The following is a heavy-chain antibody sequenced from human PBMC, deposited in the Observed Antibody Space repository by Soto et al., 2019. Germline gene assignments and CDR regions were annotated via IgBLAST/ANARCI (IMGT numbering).Heavy chain of an antibody. CDR3: ARGLVVPAAILSRDYYYYGLDV. V-gene: IGHV5-51*01. CDR1: GYNFNRYW. Sequence: PGESLKISCNGSGYNFNRYWIAWVRQMPGIGLEWMGIIYPDDSETRYSPSFQGQVTISADKSTGTASLQWSSLRASDTAVYYCARGLVVPAAILSRDYYYYGLDVWGQGTSVTVSS. J-gene: IGHJ6*02. CDR2: IYPDDSET. D-gene: IGHD2-2*02.